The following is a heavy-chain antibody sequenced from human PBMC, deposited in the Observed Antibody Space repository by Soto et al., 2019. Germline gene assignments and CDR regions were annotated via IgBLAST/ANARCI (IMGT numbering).Heavy chain of an antibody. CDR3: GGLIAVAANWFDP. V-gene: IGHV4-59*01. J-gene: IGHJ5*02. CDR2: IYYSGST. Sequence: SETLSLTCTVSGGSISSYYWSWIRQPPGKGLEWIGYIYYSGSTNYNPSLKSRVTISVDTSKNQVSLKLSSVTAAEPAVYYCGGLIAVAANWFDPWGQGTLFTVSS. CDR1: GGSISSYY. D-gene: IGHD6-19*01.